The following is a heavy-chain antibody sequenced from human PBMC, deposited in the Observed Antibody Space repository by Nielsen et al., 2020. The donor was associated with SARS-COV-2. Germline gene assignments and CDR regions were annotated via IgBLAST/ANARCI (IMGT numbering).Heavy chain of an antibody. CDR3: ARDPVTVAGTDQSDY. Sequence: GESLKISCAASGFTFSRYAMSWVRQDPGKGLEWVSAISSGGTNTYHAVSVKGRFTISRDNSKNTLHLQASSLRAEDTAVYYCARDPVTVAGTDQSDYWGQGTLVTVSS. CDR2: ISSGGTNT. V-gene: IGHV3-23*01. CDR1: GFTFSRYA. D-gene: IGHD6-19*01. J-gene: IGHJ4*02.